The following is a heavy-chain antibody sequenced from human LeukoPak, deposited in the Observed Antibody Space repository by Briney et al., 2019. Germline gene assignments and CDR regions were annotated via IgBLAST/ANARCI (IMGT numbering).Heavy chain of an antibody. CDR3: ARDLELYSPRDHYYYGMDV. V-gene: IGHV1-18*04. CDR2: ISAYNGNT. J-gene: IGHJ6*02. Sequence: VASVKVSCKASGYTFTSYGISWVRQAPGQGLEWMGWISAYNGNTNYAQKLQGRVTMTTDTSTSTAYMELRSLRSDDTAVYYCARDLELYSPRDHYYYGMDVWGQGTTVTVSS. CDR1: GYTFTSYG. D-gene: IGHD3-3*01.